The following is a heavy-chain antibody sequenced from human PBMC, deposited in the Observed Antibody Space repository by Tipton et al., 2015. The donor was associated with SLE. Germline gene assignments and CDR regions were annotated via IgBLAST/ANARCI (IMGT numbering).Heavy chain of an antibody. D-gene: IGHD3-3*01. V-gene: IGHV3-30*04. CDR1: GFTFSSYA. Sequence: QLVQSGGGVVQPGRSLRLSCAASGFTFSSYAMHWVRQAPGKGLEWVAVISYDGSNKYYADSVKGRFTISRDNSKNTLYLQMNSLRAEDTAVYYCARGSREWLYYFFDYWGQGTLVTVSS. J-gene: IGHJ4*02. CDR3: ARGSREWLYYFFDY. CDR2: ISYDGSNK.